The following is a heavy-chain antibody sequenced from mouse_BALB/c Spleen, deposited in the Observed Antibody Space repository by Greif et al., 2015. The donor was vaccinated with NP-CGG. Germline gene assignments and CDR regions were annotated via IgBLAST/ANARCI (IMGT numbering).Heavy chain of an antibody. CDR2: IRNKAKGYTT. D-gene: IGHD1-1*01. J-gene: IGHJ1*01. Sequence: EVKLVESGGGLVQPGGSLRLSCATSGFTFTDYYMSWVRQPPGKALEWLGFIRNKAKGYTTEYGASVKDRFTISRDNSQSILYLQMSTLRAEDSATYYCARDINHGDIYWFFDVWGAGTTVTVSS. V-gene: IGHV7-3*02. CDR3: ARDINHGDIYWFFDV. CDR1: GFTFTDYY.